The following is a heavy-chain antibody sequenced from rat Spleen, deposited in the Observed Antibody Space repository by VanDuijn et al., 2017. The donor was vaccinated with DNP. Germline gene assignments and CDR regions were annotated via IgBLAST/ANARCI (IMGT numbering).Heavy chain of an antibody. V-gene: IGHV5S11*01. D-gene: IGHD1-11*01. Sequence: EVQLVESGGGLVEPGRSLKLSCVASGFSFRNYYMAWVRQAPKKGLEWVTTISTGGGTTYYRDSVKGRFTISRDNAKSTLFLQMDSLRSEETATYYCARGGRSYFDYWGQGVMVTVSS. CDR1: GFSFRNYY. CDR2: ISTGGGTT. J-gene: IGHJ2*01. CDR3: ARGGRSYFDY.